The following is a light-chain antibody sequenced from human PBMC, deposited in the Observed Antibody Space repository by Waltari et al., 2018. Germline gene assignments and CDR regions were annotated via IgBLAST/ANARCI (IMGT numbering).Light chain of an antibody. CDR2: YDN. CDR3: QVWDANNEPGV. Sequence: SYVLTQPPSLSVAPGMTASITCGGDNIGRKSVHWYQRKPGQAPVLVISYDNDRPSGIPERFSGSNSGDTATLTISRVEAVDEGDYYCQVWDANNEPGVFGTGTEVTVL. J-gene: IGLJ1*01. CDR1: NIGRKS. V-gene: IGLV3-21*04.